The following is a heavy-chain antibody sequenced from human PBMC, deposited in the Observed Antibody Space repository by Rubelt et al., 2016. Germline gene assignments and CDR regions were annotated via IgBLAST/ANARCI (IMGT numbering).Heavy chain of an antibody. CDR3: AGVIWGSGWSNNGFEP. CDR1: GYTFTSYA. CDR2: INAGNGNT. V-gene: IGHV1-3*01. D-gene: IGHD6-19*01. Sequence: QVQLVQSGAEVKKPGASVKVSCKASGYTFTSYAMHWVRQAPGQRLEWMGWINAGNGNTKYSHKFQGRVTVTRETSAGTAYMELGGLRSEGTAVYYWAGVIWGSGWSNNGFEPWGQGTLVTVSS. J-gene: IGHJ5*02.